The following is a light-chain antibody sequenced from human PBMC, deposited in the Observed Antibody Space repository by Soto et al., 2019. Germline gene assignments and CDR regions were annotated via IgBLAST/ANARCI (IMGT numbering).Light chain of an antibody. V-gene: IGKV1-12*01. CDR3: HQASSFPLS. Sequence: DIPMTQSPSSVSASVGDTVTVSGRASQVISSWLAWYQQKPGRPPNILIYKASTLHTGVPSRFSGSGSGTDFTLTITKLQPEDFETYYCHQASSFPLSFGGGTKVDIK. J-gene: IGKJ4*01. CDR1: QVISSW. CDR2: KAS.